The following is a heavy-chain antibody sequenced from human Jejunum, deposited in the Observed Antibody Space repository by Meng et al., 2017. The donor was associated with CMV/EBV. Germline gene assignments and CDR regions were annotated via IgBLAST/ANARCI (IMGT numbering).Heavy chain of an antibody. CDR2: IHPKSGAM. D-gene: IGHD1/OR15-1a*01. J-gene: IGHJ5*02. CDR1: GYIFRDHY. Sequence: SGYIFRDHYIYWVRQAPGQGLEWMGWIHPKSGAMNYEDKFQGRVAMTSDTSFSTAHMELRSLRSDDRAVYYCARGGTELEHRRSWFDPWGQGTLVTVSS. CDR3: ARGGTELEHRRSWFDP. V-gene: IGHV1-2*02.